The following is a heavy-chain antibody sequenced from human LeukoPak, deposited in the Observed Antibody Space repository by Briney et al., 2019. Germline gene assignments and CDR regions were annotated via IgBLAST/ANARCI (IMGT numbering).Heavy chain of an antibody. J-gene: IGHJ6*02. D-gene: IGHD3-10*01. V-gene: IGHV3-66*01. CDR1: GFTVSSNY. CDR2: IYNGGST. Sequence: GGSLRLSCAASGFTVSSNYMSWVRQAPGKGLEWVSVIYNGGSTYYADSVKGRFTISRDNSRNTLYLQMNSLRAEDTAVYYCARDLSFGAYYYYYGMDVWGQGTTVTVSS. CDR3: ARDLSFGAYYYYYGMDV.